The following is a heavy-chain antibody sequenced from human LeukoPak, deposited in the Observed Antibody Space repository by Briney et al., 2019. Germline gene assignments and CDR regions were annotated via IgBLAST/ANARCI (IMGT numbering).Heavy chain of an antibody. J-gene: IGHJ6*04. V-gene: IGHV4-34*01. D-gene: IGHD3-10*01. CDR2: INHSGST. CDR1: GGSFSGYY. Sequence: SETLSLTCAVYGGSFSGYYWSWIRQPPGKGLEWIGEINHSGSTNYNPSLKSRVTISVDTSKNQFSLKLSPVTAADTAVYYCARGTHYYGSGSYSYYYYGMDVWGKGTTVTVSS. CDR3: ARGTHYYGSGSYSYYYYGMDV.